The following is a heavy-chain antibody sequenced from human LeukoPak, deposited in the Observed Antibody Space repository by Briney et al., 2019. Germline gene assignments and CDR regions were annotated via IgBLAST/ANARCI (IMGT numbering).Heavy chain of an antibody. CDR1: GYSISSGYF. J-gene: IGHJ4*02. D-gene: IGHD3-10*01. CDR3: ARSARGVLDY. Sequence: PSETLSLTCTVSGYSISSGYFWGWMRQPPGKGLEWIGSIYQSETAHYNPSLKSRVTMSVDTSKNHFSLKLNSVTAADTAVYYCARSARGVLDYWGQGTLVTVSS. V-gene: IGHV4-38-2*02. CDR2: IYQSETA.